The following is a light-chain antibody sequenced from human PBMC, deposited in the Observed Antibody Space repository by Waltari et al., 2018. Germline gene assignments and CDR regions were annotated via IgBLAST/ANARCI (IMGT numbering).Light chain of an antibody. CDR2: AAS. Sequence: EIVLTQSPGTLSLSPGQRVTLSCRASQSGSRALAWYQQKAGQAPRLLIYAASTRAPGIPDRFSGSGSGTDFSLTISRLEPEDFAVYYCQHYVRLPATFGQGTKVEIK. CDR3: QHYVRLPAT. J-gene: IGKJ1*01. V-gene: IGKV3-20*01. CDR1: QSGSRA.